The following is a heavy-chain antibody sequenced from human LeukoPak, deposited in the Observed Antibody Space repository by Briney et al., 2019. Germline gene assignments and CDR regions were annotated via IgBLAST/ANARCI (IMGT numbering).Heavy chain of an antibody. CDR3: ARDGTSSSSWYPR. J-gene: IGHJ4*02. D-gene: IGHD6-13*01. Sequence: GRSLRLSCAASGFTFSSYGMHWVRQAPGKGLEWVAVIWYDGSNKYYADSVKGRFTISRDNAKNTLYLQMNSLRAEDTAVYYCARDGTSSSSWYPRWGQGTLVTVSS. CDR2: IWYDGSNK. V-gene: IGHV3-33*01. CDR1: GFTFSSYG.